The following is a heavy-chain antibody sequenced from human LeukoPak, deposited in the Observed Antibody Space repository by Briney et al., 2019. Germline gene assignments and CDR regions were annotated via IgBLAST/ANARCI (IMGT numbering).Heavy chain of an antibody. V-gene: IGHV4-39*01. J-gene: IGHJ4*02. CDR1: GGSISSSSYY. Sequence: PSETLSLTCTVSGGSISSSSYYWGWIRQPPGKGLEWIGSIYYSGSTYYNPSLKSRVTISVDTSKNQFSLKLSSVTAADTAVYYCARHGGIAAVISYFDYWGQGTLVTVSS. D-gene: IGHD6-13*01. CDR3: ARHGGIAAVISYFDY. CDR2: IYYSGST.